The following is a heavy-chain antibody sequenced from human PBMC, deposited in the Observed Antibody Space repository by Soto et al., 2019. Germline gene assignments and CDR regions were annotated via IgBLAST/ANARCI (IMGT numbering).Heavy chain of an antibody. CDR1: GGSVILDGDY. J-gene: IGHJ4*02. CDR3: ARASREGFDY. CDR2: IYHSGST. Sequence: QVQLQESGPGLVKPSQTLSLTCTVSGGSVILDGDYWSWIRHLPGKGLEWIGYIYHSGSTSYKPSLKSRLTISLDTSKNQFSLNLKSVAAADTAVYYCARASREGFDYWGQGTLVSVSS. V-gene: IGHV4-31*03.